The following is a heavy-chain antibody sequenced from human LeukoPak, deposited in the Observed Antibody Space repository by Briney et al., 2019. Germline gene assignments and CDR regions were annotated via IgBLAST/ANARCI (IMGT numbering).Heavy chain of an antibody. Sequence: ASVKVSCKASGYTFTSYDINWVRQATGQGLEWMGWMNPNSGNTGYAQKFQGRVTITRNTSISTAYMELSSLRSEDTAVYYCARTADFWSGYYAFDIWGQGTMVTVSS. CDR1: GYTFTSYD. CDR2: MNPNSGNT. D-gene: IGHD3-3*01. V-gene: IGHV1-8*03. CDR3: ARTADFWSGYYAFDI. J-gene: IGHJ3*02.